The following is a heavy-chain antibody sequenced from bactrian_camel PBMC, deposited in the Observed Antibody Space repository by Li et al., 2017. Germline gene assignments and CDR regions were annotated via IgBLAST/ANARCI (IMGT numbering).Heavy chain of an antibody. J-gene: IGHJ3*01. CDR3: AVLCQFNHCRGVLVGIWQQYAS. CDR1: GFTIGSNC. D-gene: IGHD5*01. CDR2: IDTGGGST. Sequence: QVQLVESGGGSVQAGGSLRLSCTASGFTIGSNCMAWFRQAPGKEREGVAGIDTGGGSTYYADSVKGRFTISQDNAKNTVYLQMNSLQPEDTAAYYCAVLCQFNHCRGVLVGIWQQYASWGQG. V-gene: IGHV3S1*01.